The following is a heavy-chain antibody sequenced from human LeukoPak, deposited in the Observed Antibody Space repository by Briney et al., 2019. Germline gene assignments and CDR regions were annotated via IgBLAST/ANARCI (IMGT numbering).Heavy chain of an antibody. Sequence: QSGGSLRLSCAASGFTFSSHALSWVRQAPGKGLEWVSSLSGSGYNTYYADSVKGRFTISRDNSKNTVYLQMNSLRAEDTAVYYCAKDPYGTRHFDYWGQGTLVTVSS. CDR2: LSGSGYNT. J-gene: IGHJ4*02. V-gene: IGHV3-23*01. CDR1: GFTFSSHA. D-gene: IGHD2-2*01. CDR3: AKDPYGTRHFDY.